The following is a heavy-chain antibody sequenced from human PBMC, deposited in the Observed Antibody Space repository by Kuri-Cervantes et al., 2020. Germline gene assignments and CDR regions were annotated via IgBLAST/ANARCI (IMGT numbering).Heavy chain of an antibody. D-gene: IGHD1-1*01. CDR3: ARPNNWNDPFDY. Sequence: SETLSLTCTVSGGSISSSSYYWGWIRQPPGKGLEWIGSIYYSGSTYYNPSLKSRVTISVDTSKNQLSLKLSSVTAADTAVYYCARPNNWNDPFDYWGQGTLVTVSS. CDR2: IYYSGST. CDR1: GGSISSSSYY. V-gene: IGHV4-39*01. J-gene: IGHJ4*02.